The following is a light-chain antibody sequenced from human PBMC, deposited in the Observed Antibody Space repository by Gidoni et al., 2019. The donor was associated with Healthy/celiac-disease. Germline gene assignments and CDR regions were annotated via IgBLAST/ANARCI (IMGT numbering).Light chain of an antibody. CDR1: QSVSSY. V-gene: IGKV3-11*01. CDR2: DAS. Sequence: IVLTQHPATLSSSPGERATLSCRASQSVSSYLAWYQQKPGQAPRLLIYDASNRATGLPARFSGSGSGTDFTLTISSLEPEDFAVYYCQQRNSWPITFGQGTRLEIK. CDR3: QQRNSWPIT. J-gene: IGKJ5*01.